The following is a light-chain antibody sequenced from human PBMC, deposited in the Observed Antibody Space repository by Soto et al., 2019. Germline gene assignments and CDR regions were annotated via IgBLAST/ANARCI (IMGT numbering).Light chain of an antibody. CDR3: QQYNSYIPYT. J-gene: IGKJ2*01. CDR2: DAS. V-gene: IGKV1-5*01. Sequence: DIQMTQSPSTLSASVGDRVTIACRASQSVRERLAWYQHKPGKGPRLLIYDASTLESGVPSRFSGSGSGTEFTLTITSLQPDDFATYFCQQYNSYIPYTVGQGTKVEIK. CDR1: QSVRER.